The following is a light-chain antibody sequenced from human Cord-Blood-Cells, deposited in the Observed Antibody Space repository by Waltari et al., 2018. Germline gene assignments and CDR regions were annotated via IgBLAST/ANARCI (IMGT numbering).Light chain of an antibody. Sequence: QSALTQPPSASGSPGQSVTISCTGTSSDVGGYNYVSRYQQHPGKAPKLMIYGVSNRPSGVPDRFSGSKSGNTACLTVSGLQAEDEADYYCSSYAGSNNPVVFGGGTKLTVL. CDR1: SSDVGGYNY. V-gene: IGLV2-8*01. CDR3: SSYAGSNNPVV. CDR2: GVS. J-gene: IGLJ2*01.